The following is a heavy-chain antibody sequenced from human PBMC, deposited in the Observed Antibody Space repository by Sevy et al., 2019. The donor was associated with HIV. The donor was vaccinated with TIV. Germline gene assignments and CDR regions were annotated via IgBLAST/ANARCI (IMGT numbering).Heavy chain of an antibody. Sequence: GSLRLSCAASGFTFSAYCMNWVRQAPGKGLEWVANIKSDGSDKHYVDSVEGRFTISRDNAKNSLYLQMNSLRVEDTAVYYCAQETVGRFDSWGQGTLVTVSS. D-gene: IGHD3-16*01. CDR1: GFTFSAYC. CDR3: AQETVGRFDS. CDR2: IKSDGSDK. J-gene: IGHJ4*02. V-gene: IGHV3-7*01.